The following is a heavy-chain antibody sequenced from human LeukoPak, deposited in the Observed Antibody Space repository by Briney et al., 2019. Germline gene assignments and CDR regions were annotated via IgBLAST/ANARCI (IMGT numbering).Heavy chain of an antibody. CDR1: GLTFGNYA. CDR3: SRGGPHLADHVVDY. CDR2: IRSKAYGETE. Sequence: GGSLRLSCTSSGLTFGNYAMGWFRQAPGKGLEWVGSIRSKAYGETEEYAASVKGRFTLSRDDTRNVAYLQTSSMKTEDTALYYCSRGGPHLADHVVDYWGQGTLVAISS. D-gene: IGHD1-14*01. J-gene: IGHJ4*02. V-gene: IGHV3-49*03.